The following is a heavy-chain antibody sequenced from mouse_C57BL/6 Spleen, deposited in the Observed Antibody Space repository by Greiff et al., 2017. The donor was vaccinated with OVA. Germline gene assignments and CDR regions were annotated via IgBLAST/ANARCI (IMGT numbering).Heavy chain of an antibody. D-gene: IGHD2-4*01. CDR2: INYDGSST. CDR1: GFTFSDYY. J-gene: IGHJ2*01. Sequence: EVKVVESEGGLVQPGRSMKLSCTASGFTFSDYYMAWVRQVPEKGLEWVANINYDGSSTYYLDSLKSRFIISRDNAKNILYLQMSSLKSEDTATYYCARETGDYDIFDYWGQGTTLTVSS. CDR3: ARETGDYDIFDY. V-gene: IGHV5-16*01.